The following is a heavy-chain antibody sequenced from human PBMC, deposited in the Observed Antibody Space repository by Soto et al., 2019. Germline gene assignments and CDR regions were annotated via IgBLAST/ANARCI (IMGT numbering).Heavy chain of an antibody. CDR2: ISGSGGVT. V-gene: IGHV3-23*01. CDR1: GFTFKNYD. D-gene: IGHD3-10*01. CDR3: AKNRQFRSYYESAGHYDN. Sequence: EVELLESGGGLVQPGGSLGLSCVASGFTFKNYDMRWFRQAPGKGLEWVSGISGSGGVTYYADSVKGRFTISRDNSKNTLYLQMNSLRAEDTAIYYCAKNRQFRSYYESAGHYDNWGQGTLVTVSS. J-gene: IGHJ4*02.